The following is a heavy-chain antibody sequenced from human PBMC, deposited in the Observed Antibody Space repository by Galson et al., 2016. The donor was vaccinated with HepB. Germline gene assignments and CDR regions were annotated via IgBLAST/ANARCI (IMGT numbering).Heavy chain of an antibody. V-gene: IGHV3-23*01. D-gene: IGHD4-17*01. CDR2: ISNSGDST. CDR1: GLTFSAYA. J-gene: IGHJ6*02. Sequence: SLRLSCAASGLTFSAYAMSWVRQAPGKGLEWVSVISNSGDSTYYADSVEGRFTISRDNSKNTLYLQMNGLRAADTAVYYCAIPDYGGAHFYYDMDVWGQGTTVTVSS. CDR3: AIPDYGGAHFYYDMDV.